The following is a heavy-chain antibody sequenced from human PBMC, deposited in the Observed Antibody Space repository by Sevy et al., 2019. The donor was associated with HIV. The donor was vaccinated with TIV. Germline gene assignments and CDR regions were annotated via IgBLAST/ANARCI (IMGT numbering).Heavy chain of an antibody. J-gene: IGHJ4*02. D-gene: IGHD5-18*01. Sequence: GGSLRLSCAASGFTFSVYWMSWVRQAPGKGLEWVATMKEDGSDKDYVDSVKGRFTISRDNAKKSLYLQMNSLRAEDAAVYYCGRGGVGGYSYRLDCWGQGTLVTVSS. V-gene: IGHV3-7*01. CDR1: GFTFSVYW. CDR2: MKEDGSDK. CDR3: GRGGVGGYSYRLDC.